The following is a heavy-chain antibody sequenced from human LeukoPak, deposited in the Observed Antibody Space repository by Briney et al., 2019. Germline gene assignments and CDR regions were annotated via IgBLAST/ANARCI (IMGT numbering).Heavy chain of an antibody. J-gene: IGHJ4*02. D-gene: IGHD3-16*01. V-gene: IGHV4-59*01. Sequence: SETLSLTCTVSGGSISSYYWSWIRQPPGEGLEWIGYIFYSGSTNYNPSLKSRVTISVDTSKNQFSLKLSSVTAADTAVYYCATFSWGSFDYWGQGTLDTVSS. CDR1: GGSISSYY. CDR3: ATFSWGSFDY. CDR2: IFYSGST.